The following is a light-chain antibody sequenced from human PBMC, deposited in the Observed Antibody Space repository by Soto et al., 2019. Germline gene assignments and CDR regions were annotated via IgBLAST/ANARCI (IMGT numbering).Light chain of an antibody. CDR3: QQYGSSPPT. Sequence: EIVLTQSPGTLSLSPGERATLSCRASQSVSSSYLAWYQQKPGQAPRLLIYGASSRATAIPDRFSGSGFGTDFTLTISRLEPEDFAVYYCQQYGSSPPTFGQGTKVEIK. CDR1: QSVSSSY. CDR2: GAS. J-gene: IGKJ1*01. V-gene: IGKV3-20*01.